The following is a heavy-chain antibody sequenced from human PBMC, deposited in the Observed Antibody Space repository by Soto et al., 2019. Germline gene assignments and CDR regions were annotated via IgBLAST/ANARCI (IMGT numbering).Heavy chain of an antibody. CDR3: AKAVINDLDF. J-gene: IGHJ4*02. CDR1: GFTFSTYG. D-gene: IGHD1-1*01. V-gene: IGHV3-30*18. CDR2: ISNDGSKK. Sequence: QVQLVESGGGVVQPGRSLRLSCASSGFTFSTYGMHWVRQAPGKGLEWLAVISNDGSKKFYADSVKGRLTISRDNSRNTQYLKINSLRAEDTAVYYCAKAVINDLDFGGQGTLVTVSS.